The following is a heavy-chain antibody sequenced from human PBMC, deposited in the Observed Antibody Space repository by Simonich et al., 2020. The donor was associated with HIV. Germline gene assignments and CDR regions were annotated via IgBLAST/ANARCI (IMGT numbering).Heavy chain of an antibody. Sequence: EVQLVESGGGLVKPGGSLRLSCAASGFTFSSYSMNWVRQAPGKGLEWVSSISRSSSYIYYADSLKGRFTISRDNAKNSLYLQMNSLRAEDTAVYYCARDGRKGSSTSCSDYWGQGTLVTVSS. CDR2: ISRSSSYI. V-gene: IGHV3-21*01. CDR3: ARDGRKGSSTSCSDY. J-gene: IGHJ4*02. CDR1: GFTFSSYS. D-gene: IGHD2-2*01.